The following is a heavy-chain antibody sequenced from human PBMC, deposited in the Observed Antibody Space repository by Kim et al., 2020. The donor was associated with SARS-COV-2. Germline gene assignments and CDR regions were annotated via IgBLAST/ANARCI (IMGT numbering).Heavy chain of an antibody. J-gene: IGHJ4*02. CDR1: GYTFTGYY. V-gene: IGHV1-2*02. D-gene: IGHD5-12*01. CDR3: ARDRGSGYDQGPHGDFDY. CDR2: INPNSGGT. Sequence: ASVKVSCKASGYTFTGYYMHWVRQAPGQGLEWMGWINPNSGGTNYAQKFQGRVTMTRDTSISTAYMELSRLRSDDTAVYYCARDRGSGYDQGPHGDFDYWGQGTLVTVSS.